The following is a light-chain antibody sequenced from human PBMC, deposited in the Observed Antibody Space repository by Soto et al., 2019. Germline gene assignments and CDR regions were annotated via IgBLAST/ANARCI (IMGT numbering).Light chain of an antibody. V-gene: IGLV2-14*01. CDR1: SSDVGGYNY. CDR2: DVS. J-gene: IGLJ2*01. Sequence: QAALTQPASVCGSPGQSITISCTGTSSDVGGYNYVSWYQQHPGKAPKLMIYDVSNRPSGVSNRFSGSKSGNTASLTISGLQAEDEADYYCSSYTSSTLFGGGTKLTVL. CDR3: SSYTSSTL.